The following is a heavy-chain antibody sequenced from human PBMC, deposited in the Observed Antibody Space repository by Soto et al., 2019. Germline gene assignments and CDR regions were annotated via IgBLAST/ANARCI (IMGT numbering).Heavy chain of an antibody. CDR2: IWNDGSNK. J-gene: IGHJ4*02. CDR3: ASRSPASDY. CDR1: GFSFSSYG. Sequence: PGGSLRLSCAASGFSFSSYGMHWVRQAPGKGLEWVAVIWNDGSNKYYADPVKGRFTISRDNSKNTLYLQMNSLRAEDTAVYYCASRSPASDYWGQGTLVTVS. V-gene: IGHV3-33*03.